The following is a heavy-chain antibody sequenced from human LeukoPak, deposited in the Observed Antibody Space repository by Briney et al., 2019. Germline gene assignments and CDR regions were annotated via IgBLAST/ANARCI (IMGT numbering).Heavy chain of an antibody. CDR2: IYPDGGRP. V-gene: IGHV1-46*01. Sequence: AAVNLSCKASGCPFTAFYLHWVRQAPAQGPEWMGFIYPDGGRPSLAQQFQGRLSMSRDVSTGKVSLTLNRLKSADTAMYYCAVVDRNFGVSFPPYWGQGSPVTVSS. CDR3: AVVDRNFGVSFPPY. D-gene: IGHD3-3*01. J-gene: IGHJ4*02. CDR1: GCPFTAFY.